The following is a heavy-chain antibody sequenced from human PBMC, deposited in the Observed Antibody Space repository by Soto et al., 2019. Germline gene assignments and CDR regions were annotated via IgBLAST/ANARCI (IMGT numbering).Heavy chain of an antibody. V-gene: IGHV1-18*01. D-gene: IGHD1-26*01. CDR1: GYTFTSYG. CDR2: ISAYNGDT. J-gene: IGHJ4*02. Sequence: ASVKVSCKASGYTFTSYGISWVRQAPGQGLEWMGWISAYNGDTKYAQKLQGRVTMTTDTSTSTAYVEVRSLRSDDTAVYYCARDRNPSGTYYRYWGQGTLVTVSS. CDR3: ARDRNPSGTYYRY.